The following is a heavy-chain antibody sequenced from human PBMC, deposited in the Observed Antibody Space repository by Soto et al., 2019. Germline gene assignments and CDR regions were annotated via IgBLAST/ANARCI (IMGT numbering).Heavy chain of an antibody. CDR1: GFTFSSYG. J-gene: IGHJ3*02. D-gene: IGHD3-16*02. Sequence: GGSLRLSCAASGFTFSSYGMHWVRQAPGKGLEWVAVIWYDGSNKYYADSVKGRFTISRDNSKNTLYLQMNSLRAEDTAVYYCARGYQRSDAFDIWGQGTMVPVSS. CDR3: ARGYQRSDAFDI. V-gene: IGHV3-33*01. CDR2: IWYDGSNK.